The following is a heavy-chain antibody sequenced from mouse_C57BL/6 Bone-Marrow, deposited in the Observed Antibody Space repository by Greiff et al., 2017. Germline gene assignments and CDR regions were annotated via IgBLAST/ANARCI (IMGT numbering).Heavy chain of an antibody. CDR2: INPGSGGT. V-gene: IGHV1-54*01. CDR3: AKLSGMFAY. D-gene: IGHD4-1*01. CDR1: GYAFTNYL. J-gene: IGHJ3*01. Sequence: QVQLQQSGAELVRPGTSVKVSCKASGYAFTNYLIEWVKQRPGQGLEWIGVINPGSGGTNYNEKFKGKATLTADKSSSTAYMQLSSLTSEDSAVYFCAKLSGMFAYWGQGTLVTVSA.